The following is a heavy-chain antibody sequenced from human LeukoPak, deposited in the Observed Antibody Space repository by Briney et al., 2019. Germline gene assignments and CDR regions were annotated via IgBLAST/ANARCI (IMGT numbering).Heavy chain of an antibody. CDR1: GGSISSYY. V-gene: IGHV4-59*13. D-gene: IGHD3-10*01. J-gene: IGHJ4*02. CDR2: IYYSGST. CDR3: AREGGGLSGSPEGYFDY. Sequence: KPSETLSLTCTVSGGSISSYYWSWNRQPPGKGLEWIGYIYYSGSTNYNPSLKGRVPISVDTSKNQFSLKLSSVTAADTAVYYCAREGGGLSGSPEGYFDYWGQGTLVTVSS.